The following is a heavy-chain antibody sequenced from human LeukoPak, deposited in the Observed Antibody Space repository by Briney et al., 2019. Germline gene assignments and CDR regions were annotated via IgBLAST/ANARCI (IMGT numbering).Heavy chain of an antibody. CDR3: ARVIPYYDFWSGYYYFDY. CDR1: GFTFSSYW. D-gene: IGHD3-3*01. CDR2: IKQDGSEK. V-gene: IGHV3-7*01. J-gene: IGHJ4*02. Sequence: GGSLRLSCAASGFTFSSYWMSWVRQAPGKGLEWVANIKQDGSEKYYVDSVKGRFTISRDNAKNSLYLQMNSLRAEDTAVYYCARVIPYYDFWSGYYYFDYWGQGTLVTVSS.